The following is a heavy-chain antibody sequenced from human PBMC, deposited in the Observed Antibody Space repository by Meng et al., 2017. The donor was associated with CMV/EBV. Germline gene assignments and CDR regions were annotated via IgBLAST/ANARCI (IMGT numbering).Heavy chain of an antibody. CDR1: GFTVSSNY. D-gene: IGHD3-10*01. CDR3: TSFPRFTYYGMDV. Sequence: ETLSLTCAASGFTVSSNYMSWVRQAPGKGLEWVSVIYSGGSTYYADSVKGRFTISRDNSKNTLYLQMNSLRAEDTAVYYCTSFPRFTYYGMDVWGQGTTVTVSS. J-gene: IGHJ6*02. CDR2: IYSGGST. V-gene: IGHV3-66*02.